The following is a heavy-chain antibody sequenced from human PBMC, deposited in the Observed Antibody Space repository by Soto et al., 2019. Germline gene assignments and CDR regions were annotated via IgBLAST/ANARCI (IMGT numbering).Heavy chain of an antibody. Sequence: GGSLRHSCAASGFTFSSYGMHWVRQAPGKGLEWVAVISYDGSNKYYADSVKGRFTISRDNSKNTLYLQMNSLRAEDTAVYYCAKDLGVGLAAATSVHVFDIWGQGTMVTVSS. CDR1: GFTFSSYG. J-gene: IGHJ3*02. CDR3: AKDLGVGLAAATSVHVFDI. V-gene: IGHV3-30*18. CDR2: ISYDGSNK. D-gene: IGHD6-25*01.